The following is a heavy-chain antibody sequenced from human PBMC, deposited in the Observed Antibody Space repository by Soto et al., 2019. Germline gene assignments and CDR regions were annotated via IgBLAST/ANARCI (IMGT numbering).Heavy chain of an antibody. Sequence: LRLSCAASGFTFSDYAMSWVRQAPGKGLERVSAISGSGGTTYYADSVKGRFTISRDNSKNTMYLQVNSLRAEDTAIYYCAQVMNSGWYLAYWGQGTLVTVSS. CDR3: AQVMNSGWYLAY. CDR2: ISGSGGTT. D-gene: IGHD6-19*01. J-gene: IGHJ4*02. CDR1: GFTFSDYA. V-gene: IGHV3-23*01.